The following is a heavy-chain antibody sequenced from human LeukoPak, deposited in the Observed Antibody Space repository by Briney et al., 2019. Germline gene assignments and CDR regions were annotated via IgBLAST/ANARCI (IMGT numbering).Heavy chain of an antibody. V-gene: IGHV3-23*01. CDR1: GFTLNTYA. D-gene: IGHD6-6*01. Sequence: PGGSLRLSCAASGFTLNTYAMSWVRQAPGKGLEWVSSINGDGKYTYYADSVKGRFTISRDNSKSTLYLQMNSLRAEDTALYYCAKHQGNNQATRHPDFWGQGTLVTVSS. CDR2: INGDGKYT. J-gene: IGHJ4*02. CDR3: AKHQGNNQATRHPDF.